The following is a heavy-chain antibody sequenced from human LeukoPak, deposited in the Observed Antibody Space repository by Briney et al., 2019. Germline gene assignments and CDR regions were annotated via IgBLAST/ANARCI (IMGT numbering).Heavy chain of an antibody. Sequence: PSETLSLTCTVSGGSISSSSYYWGWIRQPPGKGLEWIGNIYYSGSTNYNPSLKSRVTISVDTSKNQFSLKLSSVTAADTAVYYCARDSTLSFDIWGQGTMVTVSS. J-gene: IGHJ3*02. D-gene: IGHD2/OR15-2a*01. CDR1: GGSISSSSYY. CDR3: ARDSTLSFDI. CDR2: IYYSGST. V-gene: IGHV4-39*07.